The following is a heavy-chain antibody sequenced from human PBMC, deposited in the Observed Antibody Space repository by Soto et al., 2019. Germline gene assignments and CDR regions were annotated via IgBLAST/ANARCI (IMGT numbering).Heavy chain of an antibody. J-gene: IGHJ4*02. CDR2: ISGRDDRT. V-gene: IGHV3-23*01. Sequence: EVQLLEAGGGLVRFGGSLRLSCTASGFTFNNYALNYAMSWVRQAPGKGLEWVSSISGRDDRTYYADSVKGRFTISRDNSQTTMYLQMNSLRAEDTAIYYCANGPIWNGDFDYWGQGTLVAVSS. CDR1: GFTFNNYALNYA. CDR3: ANGPIWNGDFDY. D-gene: IGHD3-3*01.